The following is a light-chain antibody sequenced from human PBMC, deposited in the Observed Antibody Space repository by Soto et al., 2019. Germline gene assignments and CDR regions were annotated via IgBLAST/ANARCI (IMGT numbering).Light chain of an antibody. Sequence: QSVLTQPPSASGTPGQRVTISCSGSSSNIGSNTVNWYQQLPGTAPKLLIYSNNQRPSGVPDRFSGSKSGTSASLAISGLQSEDEADDYCAAWEASLKGVVFGGGTKVTVL. CDR2: SNN. CDR3: AAWEASLKGVV. CDR1: SSNIGSNT. V-gene: IGLV1-44*01. J-gene: IGLJ2*01.